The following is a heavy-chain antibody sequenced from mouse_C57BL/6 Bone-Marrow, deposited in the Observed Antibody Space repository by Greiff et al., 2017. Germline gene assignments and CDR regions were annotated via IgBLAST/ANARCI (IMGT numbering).Heavy chain of an antibody. J-gene: IGHJ2*02. Sequence: QVQLQQPGAELVMPGASVKLSCKASGYTFTSYWMHWVKQRPGQGLEWIGEIDPSDSYTKYNQKFKGKSTLTVDKSSSTAYMPLSSLTSADSAVYYFDSGDYVPSPTYFFDYWGQGTSLTVSS. D-gene: IGHD2-4*01. CDR3: DSGDYVPSPTYFFDY. V-gene: IGHV1-69*01. CDR1: GYTFTSYW. CDR2: IDPSDSYT.